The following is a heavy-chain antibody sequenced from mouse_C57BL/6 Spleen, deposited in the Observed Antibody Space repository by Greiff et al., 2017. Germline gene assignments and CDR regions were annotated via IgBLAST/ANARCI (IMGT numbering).Heavy chain of an antibody. J-gene: IGHJ2*01. D-gene: IGHD1-1*01. CDR2: INIGNGYT. Sequence: VQLQQSGAELVRPGSSVKMSCKTSGYTFTSYGINWVKQRPGQGLEWIGYINIGNGYTEYNEKFKGKATLTSDTSSSTAYMQLSSLTSEDSAIYFCATRYYGSSYLYYFDYWGQGTTLTVSS. CDR3: ATRYYGSSYLYYFDY. V-gene: IGHV1-58*01. CDR1: GYTFTSYG.